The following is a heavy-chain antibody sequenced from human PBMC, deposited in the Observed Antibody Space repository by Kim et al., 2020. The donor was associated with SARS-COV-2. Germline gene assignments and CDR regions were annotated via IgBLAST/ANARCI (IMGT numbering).Heavy chain of an antibody. CDR2: ISTSGDTT. CDR3: TRDVSGCFDY. D-gene: IGHD3-10*01. Sequence: GGSLRLSCEASGFTFSNYEMNWVRQAPGKGLEWLSFISTSGDTTYYADSVKGRFTLSRDNARNSFYLQMSSLRAEDTGVYYCTRDVSGCFDYWGQGTQVTASS. J-gene: IGHJ4*02. CDR1: GFTFSNYE. V-gene: IGHV3-48*03.